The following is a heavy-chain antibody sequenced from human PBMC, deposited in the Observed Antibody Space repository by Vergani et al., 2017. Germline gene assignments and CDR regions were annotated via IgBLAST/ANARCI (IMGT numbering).Heavy chain of an antibody. CDR3: GIAAAGTYYYYYMDV. Sequence: QVQLVESGGGVVQPGRSLRLSCAASGFTFSSYGMHWVRQAPGKGLEWVAVISYDGSNKYYADSVKGRFTISRDNSKNTLYLQMNSLRAEDTAVYYCGIAAAGTYYYYYMDVWGKGPRSPSP. CDR1: GFTFSSYG. V-gene: IGHV3-30*03. D-gene: IGHD6-13*01. CDR2: ISYDGSNK. J-gene: IGHJ6*03.